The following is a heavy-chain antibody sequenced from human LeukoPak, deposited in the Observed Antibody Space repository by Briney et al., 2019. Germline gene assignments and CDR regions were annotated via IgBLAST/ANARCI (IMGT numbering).Heavy chain of an antibody. CDR3: ARGYYDSSGYHFDY. CDR1: GGSISSYY. J-gene: IGHJ4*02. Sequence: PSETLSLTCTVSGGSISSYYWSWIRQPPGKGLEWIGNIYYSGSTNYNPSLKSRVTISVDTSKNQFSLKLSSVTAADTAVYYCARGYYDSSGYHFDYWGQGTLVTVSS. D-gene: IGHD3-22*01. V-gene: IGHV4-59*01. CDR2: IYYSGST.